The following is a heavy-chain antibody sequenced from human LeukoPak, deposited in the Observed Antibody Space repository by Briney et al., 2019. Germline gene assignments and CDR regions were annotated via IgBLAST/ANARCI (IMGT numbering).Heavy chain of an antibody. J-gene: IGHJ4*02. CDR1: GYSFTSFG. D-gene: IGHD2-15*01. Sequence: ASVKVSCKAPGYSFTSFGISWVRQAPGQGLEWMGWINVYNGDTNYVQKLQGRVTMTTDTSTSTAYMELRSLRSDDTAVYYCARDQDWGGGNDYWGQGTLVTVSS. CDR3: ARDQDWGGGNDY. V-gene: IGHV1-18*01. CDR2: INVYNGDT.